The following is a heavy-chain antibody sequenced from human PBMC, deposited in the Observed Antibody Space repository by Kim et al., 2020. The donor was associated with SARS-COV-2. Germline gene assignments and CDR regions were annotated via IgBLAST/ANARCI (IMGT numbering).Heavy chain of an antibody. CDR1: GYSFTSYW. Sequence: GESLKISCKGSGYSFTSYWIGWVRQMPGKGLEWMGIIYPGDSDTRYSPSFQGQVTISADKSISTAYLQWSSLKASDTAMYHCARVYIVVVPAAIDFWFDPWGQGTLVTVSS. V-gene: IGHV5-51*01. CDR2: IYPGDSDT. J-gene: IGHJ5*02. CDR3: ARVYIVVVPAAIDFWFDP. D-gene: IGHD2-2*01.